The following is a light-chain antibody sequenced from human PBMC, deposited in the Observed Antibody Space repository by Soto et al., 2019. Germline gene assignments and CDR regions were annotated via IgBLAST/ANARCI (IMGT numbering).Light chain of an antibody. Sequence: EIVMTQSPATLSVSPGERATLSCRASQSVSSNLAWYQQKPGQAPRLLIYGASTRATGIPARFSGSGSGTEFPPTISRLQSEDFAVYYCQQYNNLPLTFGGGTKVEIK. J-gene: IGKJ4*01. CDR2: GAS. CDR3: QQYNNLPLT. V-gene: IGKV3-15*01. CDR1: QSVSSN.